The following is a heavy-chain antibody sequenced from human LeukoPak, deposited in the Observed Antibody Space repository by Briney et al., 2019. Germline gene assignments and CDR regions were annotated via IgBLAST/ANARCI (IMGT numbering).Heavy chain of an antibody. D-gene: IGHD3-22*01. V-gene: IGHV3-48*03. CDR2: IGIRDTI. J-gene: IGHJ4*02. CDR1: GLTFSSHE. CDR3: ASLYMFGYYDY. Sequence: GGSLRLSCAASGLTFSSHEMNWVRQAPGKGLEWISYIGIRDTIYYADSVKGRFTISRDNAENSLYLQMNNLRVDDTAIYYCASLYMFGYYDYWGQGTLVTVSS.